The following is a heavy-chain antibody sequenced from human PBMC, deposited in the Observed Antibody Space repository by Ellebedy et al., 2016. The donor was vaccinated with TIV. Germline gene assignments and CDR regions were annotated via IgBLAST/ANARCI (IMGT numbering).Heavy chain of an antibody. CDR2: IYYSGST. CDR1: GGSISSYY. CDR3: ARFWSGLLDYYYYYMDV. V-gene: IGHV4-59*01. D-gene: IGHD3-3*01. J-gene: IGHJ6*03. Sequence: SETLSLXXTVSGGSISSYYWSWIRQPPGKGLEWIGYIYYSGSTNYNPSLKSRVTISVDTSKNQFSLKLSSVTAADTAVYYCARFWSGLLDYYYYYMDVWGKGTTVTVSS.